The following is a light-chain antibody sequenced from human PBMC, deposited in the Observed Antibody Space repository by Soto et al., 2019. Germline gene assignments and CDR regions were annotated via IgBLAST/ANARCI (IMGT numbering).Light chain of an antibody. Sequence: DIQMTQSPSTLSASVGDRVTITCRASQSISSWLAWYQQKPGKAPNLLIYDASRLESGVPSRFSDSGSGTEFTLTISSLQPDDFATYYCQQYNSYSTFGQGTKV. CDR2: DAS. J-gene: IGKJ1*01. CDR1: QSISSW. CDR3: QQYNSYST. V-gene: IGKV1-5*01.